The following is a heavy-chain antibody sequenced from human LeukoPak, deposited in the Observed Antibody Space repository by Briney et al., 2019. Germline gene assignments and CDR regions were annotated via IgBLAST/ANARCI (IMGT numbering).Heavy chain of an antibody. CDR3: AGDSGNKGEVKFEP. J-gene: IGHJ5*02. Sequence: PSETLSLTCAVSGGSISSGSYSWSWIRQPPGKGLEWIGYMFYTGNTYYNPSLKSRVTISVDTSKNQLSLKLSSVTAADTAVYYCAGDSGNKGEVKFEPWGQGTLVTVSS. CDR2: MFYTGNT. D-gene: IGHD3-10*01. V-gene: IGHV4-30-4*07. CDR1: GGSISSGSYS.